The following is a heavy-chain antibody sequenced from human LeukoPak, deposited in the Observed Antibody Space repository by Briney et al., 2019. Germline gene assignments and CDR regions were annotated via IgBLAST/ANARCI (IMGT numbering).Heavy chain of an antibody. CDR3: ARGRVGATYFDY. Sequence: GGSLRLSCAASGFTFSSYAMHWVRQAPGKGLEYVSAISSNGGSTYYANSVKGRFTISRDNSKNTLYLQMGSLRAEDMAVYYCARGRVGATYFDYWGQGTLVTVSS. CDR1: GFTFSSYA. V-gene: IGHV3-64*01. J-gene: IGHJ4*02. CDR2: ISSNGGST. D-gene: IGHD1-26*01.